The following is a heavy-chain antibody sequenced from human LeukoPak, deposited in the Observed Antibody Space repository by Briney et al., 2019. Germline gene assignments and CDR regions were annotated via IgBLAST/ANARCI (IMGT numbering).Heavy chain of an antibody. CDR2: ISGSGGST. CDR1: GFTFSGSA. D-gene: IGHD3-3*01. V-gene: IGHV3-23*01. J-gene: IGHJ6*03. Sequence: QTGGSLRLSCAASGFTFSGSAMHWVRQAPGKGLEWVSAISGSGGSTYYADSVKGRFTISRDNSKNTLYLQMNSLRAEDTAVYYCAKAGRFLEWLFQGRGHMDVWGKGTTVTVSS. CDR3: AKAGRFLEWLFQGRGHMDV.